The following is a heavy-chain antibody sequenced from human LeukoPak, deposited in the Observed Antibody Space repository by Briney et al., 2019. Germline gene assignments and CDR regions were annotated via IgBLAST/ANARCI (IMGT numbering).Heavy chain of an antibody. D-gene: IGHD2-2*01. CDR2: ISNSGAGP. CDR3: AREYCSSTSCPKPYYYYYYMDV. V-gene: IGHV3-23*01. CDR1: GFTFSSYA. Sequence: GGSLRLSCAASGFTFSSYAMSWVRQAPGKGLEWVSGISNSGAGPNYADSVKGRLTISRDNSKYTLYLQMNSLRAEDTAVYYCAREYCSSTSCPKPYYYYYYMDVWGKGTTVTVSS. J-gene: IGHJ6*03.